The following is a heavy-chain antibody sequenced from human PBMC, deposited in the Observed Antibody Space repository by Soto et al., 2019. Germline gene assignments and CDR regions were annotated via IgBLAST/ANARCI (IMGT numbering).Heavy chain of an antibody. D-gene: IGHD6-19*01. V-gene: IGHV3-23*01. CDR2: ISGSGGST. J-gene: IGHJ4*02. CDR3: AKPGISVAGLFDS. CDR1: GFTFSSYA. Sequence: GGSLRLSCAASGFTFSSYAMSWVRQAPGKGLEWVTAISGSGGSTYYAESVKGRFTISRDNSKNTLYLQMNSLNAEETALYFCAKPGISVAGLFDSWGQGTRVTVSS.